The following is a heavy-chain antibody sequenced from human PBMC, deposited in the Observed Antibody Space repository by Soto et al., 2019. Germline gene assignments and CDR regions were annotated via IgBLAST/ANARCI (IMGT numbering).Heavy chain of an antibody. J-gene: IGHJ5*02. CDR2: ISSSGGST. V-gene: IGHV3-23*01. Sequence: GGSLRLSCAASGFTFSSYAMSWVRQAPGKGLEWVSAISSSGGSTNYADSVKGRFTSSGDNSKNTLYREMNSLRAEETAVYYCAKSGMITFGGVIVMPFDPWGPGTLVTVSS. D-gene: IGHD3-16*02. CDR3: AKSGMITFGGVIVMPFDP. CDR1: GFTFSSYA.